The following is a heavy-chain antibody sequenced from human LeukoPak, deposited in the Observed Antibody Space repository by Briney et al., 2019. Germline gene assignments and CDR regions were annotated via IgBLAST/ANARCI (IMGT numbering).Heavy chain of an antibody. CDR2: ISGHTGDT. Sequence: SVKVSCKASGYTFTGYYMHWVRQAPGQGLEWMGWISGHTGDTHYAKRFQGRLTLTTDTSTSVAYLELSTLRSDDTALYFCAKDVGDSLAGPWFFQFWGQGTLVTLSS. CDR1: GYTFTGYY. V-gene: IGHV1-18*04. J-gene: IGHJ4*02. CDR3: AKDVGDSLAGPWFFQF. D-gene: IGHD3-16*01.